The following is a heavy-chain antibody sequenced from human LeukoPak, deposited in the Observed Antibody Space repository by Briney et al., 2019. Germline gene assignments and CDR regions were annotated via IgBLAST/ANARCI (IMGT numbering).Heavy chain of an antibody. Sequence: SETLSLTCIVSGGSISSYYWSWIRQPPGKGLEWIGYIYYSGSTNYNPSLKSRVTISVDTSTNPFSLKLSSVTAADTAVYYCARGLMMAVAGRGEFHYWGQGTLVTVSS. CDR2: IYYSGST. CDR3: ARGLMMAVAGRGEFHY. CDR1: GGSISSYY. D-gene: IGHD6-13*01. V-gene: IGHV4-59*01. J-gene: IGHJ4*02.